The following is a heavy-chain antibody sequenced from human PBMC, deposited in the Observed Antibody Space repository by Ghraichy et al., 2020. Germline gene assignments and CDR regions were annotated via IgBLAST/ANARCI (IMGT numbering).Heavy chain of an antibody. CDR3: ARLGKYSSSWYERGPYYFDY. V-gene: IGHV4-59*08. D-gene: IGHD6-13*01. CDR2: IYYSGST. CDR1: GGSISSYY. Sequence: SQTLSLTCTVSGGSISSYYWSWIRQPPGKGLEWIGYIYYSGSTNYNPSLKSRVTISVDTSKNQFSLKLSSVTAADTAVYYCARLGKYSSSWYERGPYYFDYWGQGTLVTVSS. J-gene: IGHJ4*02.